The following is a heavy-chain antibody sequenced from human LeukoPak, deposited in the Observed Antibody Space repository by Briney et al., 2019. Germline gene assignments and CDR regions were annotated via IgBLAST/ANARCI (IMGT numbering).Heavy chain of an antibody. CDR2: IIPIFGTA. CDR1: GGTFSSYA. D-gene: IGHD3-22*01. J-gene: IGHJ2*01. Sequence: SVKVSCKASGGTFSSYAISWVRQAPGQGLEWMGGIIPIFGTANYAQEFQGRVTITADESTSTAYMELSSLRSEDTAVYYCRIVVVTADWYFDLWGRGTLVTVSS. CDR3: RIVVVTADWYFDL. V-gene: IGHV1-69*01.